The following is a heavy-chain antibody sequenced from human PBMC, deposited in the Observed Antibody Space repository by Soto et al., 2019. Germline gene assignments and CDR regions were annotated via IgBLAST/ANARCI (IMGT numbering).Heavy chain of an antibody. Sequence: QVQLVQSGAEVKKPGASVKVSCKASGYTFTSYGISWVRQAPGQGLEWMGWISAYNGNTNYAQKLQGRVTMTTDTSTSTAYMELRSLRPDDTAVYYCARDQNYYGSGSYLSFDYWGQGTLVTVSS. CDR3: ARDQNYYGSGSYLSFDY. CDR2: ISAYNGNT. V-gene: IGHV1-18*01. D-gene: IGHD3-10*01. CDR1: GYTFTSYG. J-gene: IGHJ4*02.